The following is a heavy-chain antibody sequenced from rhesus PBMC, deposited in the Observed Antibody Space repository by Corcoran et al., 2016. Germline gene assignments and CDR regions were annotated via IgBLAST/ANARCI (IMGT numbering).Heavy chain of an antibody. CDR3: ATYSNYQGGLDS. Sequence: EVQLVESGGGLVQPGGSLRLSCAASGVTFSSSAMHWVRPAYGKGLEWVVRSRSKSNNYETGYAASVKGRFTISRDDSKNTAYLQMNSLKTEDTAVYYCATYSNYQGGLDSWGQGVVVTVSS. V-gene: IGHV3-118*01. CDR2: SRSKSNNYET. J-gene: IGHJ6*01. D-gene: IGHD4-23*01. CDR1: GVTFSSSA.